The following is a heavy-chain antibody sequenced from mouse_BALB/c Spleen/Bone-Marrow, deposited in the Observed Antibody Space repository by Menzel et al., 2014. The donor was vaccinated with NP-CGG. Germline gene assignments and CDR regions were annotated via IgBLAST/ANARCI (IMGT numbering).Heavy chain of an antibody. CDR2: IYYSGTI. Sequence: EVKVAESGPGLVKPSQTVSLTCTVTGISITTGNYRWSWIRQFPGNKLEWIGYIYYSGTITYNPSLTSRTTITRDTSKNQFFLEMNSLTAEDTATYYCARDGGLRGYAMDYWGQGTSVTVSS. J-gene: IGHJ4*01. CDR3: ARDGGLRGYAMDY. CDR1: GISITTGNYR. D-gene: IGHD2-4*01. V-gene: IGHV3-5*02.